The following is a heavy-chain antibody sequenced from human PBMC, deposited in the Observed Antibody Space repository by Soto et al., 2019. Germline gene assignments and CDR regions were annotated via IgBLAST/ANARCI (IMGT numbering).Heavy chain of an antibody. CDR2: IYHSGST. D-gene: IGHD2-21*01. J-gene: IGHJ5*02. CDR1: SGSISSSNW. Sequence: QVQLQESGPGLVKPSGTLSLTCAVSSGSISSSNWWSWVRQPPGKGLERIGEIYHSGSTNYNPSLKKRVTISVDKSKNQFSLKLSSVTAADTAVYYCARVELLTNWFDPWGQGTLVTVSS. CDR3: ARVELLTNWFDP. V-gene: IGHV4-4*02.